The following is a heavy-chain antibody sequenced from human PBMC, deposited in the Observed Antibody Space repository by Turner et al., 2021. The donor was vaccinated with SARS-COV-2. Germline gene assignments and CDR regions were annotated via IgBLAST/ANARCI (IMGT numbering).Heavy chain of an antibody. CDR1: GFPFSTSC. D-gene: IGHD6-13*01. CDR2: LNSFGTTT. V-gene: IGHV3-64D*06. Sequence: EVQLAESGVNSVHPRGSLRLSCAGPGFPFSTSCMHWVRQAPGKGLEYVSALNSFGTTTFYADSVKGRSTISRDNSEDTLYLQMTSLREEDTGVYYGSKGFREGTNGKFVYGMDVWGQGTTVTVSS. CDR3: SKGFREGTNGKFVYGMDV. J-gene: IGHJ6*02.